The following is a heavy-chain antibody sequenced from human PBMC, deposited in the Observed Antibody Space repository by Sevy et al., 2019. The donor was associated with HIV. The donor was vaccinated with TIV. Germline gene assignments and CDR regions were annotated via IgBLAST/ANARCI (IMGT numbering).Heavy chain of an antibody. CDR2: IKSKAVGGKK. CDR1: GFTFSNAW. CDR3: TTSLRSCSASSCYPQIDY. J-gene: IGHJ4*02. Sequence: GGSLRLSCAASGFTFSNAWMSWVRQAPGKGLEWVGRIKSKAVGGKKDYTAPVKGRFTISRDNSKNTLYLQMNSLKTEDTAVYYCTTSLRSCSASSCYPQIDYWGQGTLVTVSS. D-gene: IGHD2-15*01. V-gene: IGHV3-15*01.